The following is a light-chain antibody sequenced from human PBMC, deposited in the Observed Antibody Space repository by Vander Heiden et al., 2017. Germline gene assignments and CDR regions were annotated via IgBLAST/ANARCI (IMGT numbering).Light chain of an antibody. V-gene: IGKV1-39*01. Sequence: DIQMTQSPSSLSASVGDRVTITCRASQSISNYLNWYQQKPGKAPKLLIYDASSLLSGVPSRFNGSASGTDFTLTISSLQPEDFATYYCQQSYSTPFTFGHGTKVDIK. CDR1: QSISNY. CDR3: QQSYSTPFT. J-gene: IGKJ3*01. CDR2: DAS.